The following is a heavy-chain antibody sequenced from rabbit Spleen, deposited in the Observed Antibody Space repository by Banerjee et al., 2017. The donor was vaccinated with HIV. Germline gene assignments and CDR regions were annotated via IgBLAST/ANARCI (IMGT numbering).Heavy chain of an antibody. V-gene: IGHV1S40*01. J-gene: IGHJ6*01. Sequence: QSLEEPGGGLVQPEGSLTLTCKASGFSFSSSDYICWVRQAPGKGLEWISCIAGSSSAFTYSATWATGRFTISKTSSTTVTLQMTSLTVADTATYFCARDTGTSFSSYGMDLWGPGTLVTVS. CDR2: IAGSSSAFT. CDR3: ARDTGTSFSSYGMDL. D-gene: IGHD7-1*01. CDR1: GFSFSSSDY.